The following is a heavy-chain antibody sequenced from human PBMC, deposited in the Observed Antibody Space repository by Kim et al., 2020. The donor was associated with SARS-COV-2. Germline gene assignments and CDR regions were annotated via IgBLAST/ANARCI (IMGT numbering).Heavy chain of an antibody. Sequence: GGSLRLSCAASGFTFSSYWIHWVRQAPGKGLEWGAHIKYDGTNKYYADSVKGRFTISRDNAKNTLYLQMNSLRAEDTAVYYCARDVGRCSCGSFCFDIWG. CDR1: GFTFSSYW. CDR3: ARDVGRCSCGSFCFDI. V-gene: IGHV3-33*08. D-gene: IGHD6-19*01. CDR2: IKYDGTNK. J-gene: IGHJ3*02.